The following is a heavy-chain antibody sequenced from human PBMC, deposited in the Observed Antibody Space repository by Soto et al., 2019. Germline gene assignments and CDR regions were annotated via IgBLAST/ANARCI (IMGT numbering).Heavy chain of an antibody. D-gene: IGHD6-13*01. J-gene: IGHJ3*02. CDR3: ARMYSSSSIDI. V-gene: IGHV5-51*01. CDR1: GYSFTSYW. CDR2: IYPGDSDT. Sequence: GESLKNSWKGSGYSFTSYWIVWVRQMPGKGLEWMGIIYPGDSDTRYSPSFQGQVTISADKSISTAYLQWSSLKASDTAMYYCARMYSSSSIDIWGQGTMVTVSS.